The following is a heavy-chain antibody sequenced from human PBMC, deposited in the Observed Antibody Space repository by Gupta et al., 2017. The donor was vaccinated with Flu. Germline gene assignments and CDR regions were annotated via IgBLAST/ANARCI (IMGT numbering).Heavy chain of an antibody. J-gene: IGHJ4*02. Sequence: SYYWSWIRQPPGKGLEWIGYISYSGSTNYNPSLKSRVTISLDTSKNQFSLRLSSVTAADTAVYYCARGLDILTGYYYFDYWGQGTLVTVSS. D-gene: IGHD3-9*01. CDR1: SYY. CDR3: ARGLDILTGYYYFDY. V-gene: IGHV4-59*01. CDR2: ISYSGST.